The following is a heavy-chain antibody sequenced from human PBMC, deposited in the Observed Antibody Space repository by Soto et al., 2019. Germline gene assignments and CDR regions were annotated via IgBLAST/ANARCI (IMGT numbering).Heavy chain of an antibody. J-gene: IGHJ6*03. D-gene: IGHD6-6*01. CDR3: ARRWYSSSSRYYYYHMDV. Sequence: SETLSLTCTVSGGSISSSSYYWGWIRQPPGKGLEWIGSIYYSGSTYYNPSLKRRVTISVDTSKNQFSLKLSSVTAADTAVYYCARRWYSSSSRYYYYHMDVRGKGTTVTVSS. CDR2: IYYSGST. CDR1: GGSISSSSYY. V-gene: IGHV4-39*01.